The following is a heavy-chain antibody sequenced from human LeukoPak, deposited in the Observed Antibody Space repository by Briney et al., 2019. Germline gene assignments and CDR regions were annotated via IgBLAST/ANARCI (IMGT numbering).Heavy chain of an antibody. Sequence: SVKVSCKASGGTFSSYAISWVRQAPGQGLEWMGGIIPIFGTANYAQKFQGRVTITADKSTSTAYMELSSLRSEDTAVYYCARDEGYGDYVSGNYYYYYYMDVWGKGTTVTVSS. CDR1: GGTFSSYA. J-gene: IGHJ6*03. CDR2: IIPIFGTA. V-gene: IGHV1-69*06. CDR3: ARDEGYGDYVSGNYYYYYYMDV. D-gene: IGHD4-17*01.